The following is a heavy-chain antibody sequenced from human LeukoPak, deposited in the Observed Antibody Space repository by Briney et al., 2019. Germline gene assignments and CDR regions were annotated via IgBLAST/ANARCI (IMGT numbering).Heavy chain of an antibody. J-gene: IGHJ2*01. CDR3: ARSLQQLVGSNVGYWYFDL. CDR1: GYSISSGYY. CDR2: IYHSGST. D-gene: IGHD6-13*01. V-gene: IGHV4-38-2*02. Sequence: SETLSLTCTVSGYSISSGYYWGWIRQPPGKGLEWIGSIYHSGSTYYNPSLKSRVTISVDTSKDQFSLKLSSVTAADTAVYYCARSLQQLVGSNVGYWYFDLWAVAPWSLSPQ.